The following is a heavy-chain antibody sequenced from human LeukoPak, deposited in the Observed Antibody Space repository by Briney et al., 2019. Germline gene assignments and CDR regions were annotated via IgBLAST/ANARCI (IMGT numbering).Heavy chain of an antibody. V-gene: IGHV3-30*01. D-gene: IGHD2-21*01. Sequence: GRSLRLSCAASGFTFSDYAMHWVRQAPGKGLEWVTVTSSDGSNNFYAGSVKGRFTVSRDNSKNTLYLQMNSLRAEDTAVYYCATDVEAAPLGYFDYWGQGTLVTVSS. J-gene: IGHJ4*02. CDR1: GFTFSDYA. CDR2: TSSDGSNN. CDR3: ATDVEAAPLGYFDY.